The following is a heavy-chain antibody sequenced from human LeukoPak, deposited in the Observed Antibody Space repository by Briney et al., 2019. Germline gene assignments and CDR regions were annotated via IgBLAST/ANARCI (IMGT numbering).Heavy chain of an antibody. D-gene: IGHD3-3*01. V-gene: IGHV1-24*01. CDR1: GYTLTELS. Sequence: GASVKVSCKVSGYTLTELSMHWVRQAPGKGLEWMGGFDPEDGETIYAQKFQGRVTMTEDTSTDTAYMELSSLRSEDTAVYYCARGPPRDPTAFWSGYQYYYYYMDVWGKGTTVTVSS. CDR2: FDPEDGET. J-gene: IGHJ6*03. CDR3: ARGPPRDPTAFWSGYQYYYYYMDV.